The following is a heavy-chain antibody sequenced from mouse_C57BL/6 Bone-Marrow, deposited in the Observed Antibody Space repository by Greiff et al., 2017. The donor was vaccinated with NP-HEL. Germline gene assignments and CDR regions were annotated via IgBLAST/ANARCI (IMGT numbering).Heavy chain of an antibody. Sequence: VQLQQPGAELVRPGTSVKLSCKASGYTFTSYWMHWVKQRPGQGLEWIGVIDPSDSYTNYNQKFKGKATLTVDTSSSTAYMQLNSLTSEDSAVYDCARVSTMVKWFAYWGQGTLVTVSA. CDR3: ARVSTMVKWFAY. D-gene: IGHD2-13*01. CDR1: GYTFTSYW. J-gene: IGHJ3*01. V-gene: IGHV1-59*01. CDR2: IDPSDSYT.